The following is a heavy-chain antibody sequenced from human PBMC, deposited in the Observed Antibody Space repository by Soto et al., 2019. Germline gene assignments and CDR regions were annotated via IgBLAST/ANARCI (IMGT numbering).Heavy chain of an antibody. J-gene: IGHJ5*02. V-gene: IGHV1-69*13. D-gene: IGHD3-22*01. CDR2: IIPIFGTA. Sequence: SVKVSCKASGGTFSSYAISWVRQAPGQGLEWIGGIIPIFGTANYAQKFQGRVTITADESTSTAYMELSSLRSEDTAVYYCARDTYYYDSSGHPGPSWGQGTLVTVSS. CDR1: GGTFSSYA. CDR3: ARDTYYYDSSGHPGPS.